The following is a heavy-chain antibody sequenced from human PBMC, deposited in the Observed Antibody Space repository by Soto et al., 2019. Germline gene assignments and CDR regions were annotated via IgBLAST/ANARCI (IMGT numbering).Heavy chain of an antibody. CDR1: GFTFSRYW. D-gene: IGHD2-15*01. J-gene: IGHJ4*02. CDR2: INSDGTGT. Sequence: EVQLVESGGDLVQPGGSLRLSCAASGFTFSRYWMHWVRQDSGKGLVWVSCINSDGTGTRYADSVKGRFTVSRDNAKNTRFLEMNSLRAEDTAVYYGARDSDGYGTTKDYCGQGTLVTVSS. CDR3: ARDSDGYGTTKDY. V-gene: IGHV3-74*01.